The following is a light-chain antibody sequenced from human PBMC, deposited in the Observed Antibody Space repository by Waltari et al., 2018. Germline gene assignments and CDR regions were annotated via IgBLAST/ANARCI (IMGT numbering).Light chain of an antibody. V-gene: IGLV2-8*01. CDR2: EVS. J-gene: IGLJ1*01. CDR1: TSDDGHYTF. Sequence: QSALTQPPSPSGSPAQSVTISCPGTTSDDGHYTFVSWYQKHPGKAPKLLIFEVSQRPSGVPDRFSGSKSGITASLTVSGLQAEDEADYYCSSYAGSDNLRVFGTGTTVTVL. CDR3: SSYAGSDNLRV.